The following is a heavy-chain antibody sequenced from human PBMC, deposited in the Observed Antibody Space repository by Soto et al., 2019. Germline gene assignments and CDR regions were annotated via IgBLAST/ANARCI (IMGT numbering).Heavy chain of an antibody. CDR3: ARHGSY. J-gene: IGHJ4*02. CDR2: IYFSGST. CDR1: GVSITNTSYY. Sequence: QLQLQESGPGLVKPSETLSLTCTGSGVSITNTSYYWGWIRQPPGKGLEWIGTIYFSGSTFYNPSLKSRLTISVDTSKNQFSLRLSSVTAADTAVYYCARHGSYWGQGTLVAVSS. V-gene: IGHV4-39*01.